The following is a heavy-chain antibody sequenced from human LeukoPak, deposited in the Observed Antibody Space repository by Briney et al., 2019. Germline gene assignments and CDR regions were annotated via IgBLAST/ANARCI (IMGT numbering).Heavy chain of an antibody. J-gene: IGHJ4*02. CDR2: INIDGSDI. Sequence: GGSLRLSCAASGFTFSSYWMFWVRQAPGKGLVWVLRINIDGSDITYADSVKGRFTISRDNAKNTLYLQMNSLRAEDTAVYFCARDLHWNQLGLWGQGTLVTVSS. CDR1: GFTFSSYW. V-gene: IGHV3-74*01. D-gene: IGHD1-1*01. CDR3: ARDLHWNQLGL.